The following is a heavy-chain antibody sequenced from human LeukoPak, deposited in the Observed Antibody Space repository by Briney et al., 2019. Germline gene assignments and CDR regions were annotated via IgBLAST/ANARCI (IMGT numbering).Heavy chain of an antibody. CDR1: GLTFNSYA. CDR3: ARAGSRFSGHKTPFDY. D-gene: IGHD3-10*01. CDR2: ISSGSTDT. Sequence: GGSLRLSCAASGLTFNSYAMSWVRQAPGKGLEWVSYISSGSTDTDNADSVKGRLTISRDNAKNSLYLQMNSLRVEDTAVYYCARAGSRFSGHKTPFDYWGQGTLVTVSS. V-gene: IGHV3-21*05. J-gene: IGHJ4*02.